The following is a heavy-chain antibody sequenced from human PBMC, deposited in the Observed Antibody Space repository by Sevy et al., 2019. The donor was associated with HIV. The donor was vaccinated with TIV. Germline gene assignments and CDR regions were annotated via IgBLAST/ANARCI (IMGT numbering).Heavy chain of an antibody. CDR2: FDPEDGET. D-gene: IGHD2-15*01. V-gene: IGHV1-24*01. CDR3: ATTKGGRYCSGGSCYPGYYYYGMDV. Sequence: ASVKVSCKVSGYTLTELSMHWVRQAPGKGLEWMGGFDPEDGETIYAQKFRGRVTMTEDTSTDTAYMELSSLRSEDTAVYYCATTKGGRYCSGGSCYPGYYYYGMDVWGQGTTVTVSS. CDR1: GYTLTELS. J-gene: IGHJ6*02.